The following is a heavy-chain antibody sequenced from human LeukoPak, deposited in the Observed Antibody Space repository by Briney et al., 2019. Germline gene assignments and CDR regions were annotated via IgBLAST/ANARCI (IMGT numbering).Heavy chain of an antibody. Sequence: PGGSLRLSCAASGFTFSPHPMNWVRQAPGKGLEWVSYISGPSDTIHYADSVKGRFTISRDNAKNSLYLQMNSLGAEDTAVYYCARDLGRDRYFDSWGQGTLVTVSS. CDR3: ARDLGRDRYFDS. CDR1: GFTFSPHP. V-gene: IGHV3-48*04. D-gene: IGHD5-24*01. CDR2: ISGPSDTI. J-gene: IGHJ4*02.